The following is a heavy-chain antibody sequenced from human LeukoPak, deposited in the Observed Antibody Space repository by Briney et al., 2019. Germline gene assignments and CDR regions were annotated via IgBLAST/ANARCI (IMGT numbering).Heavy chain of an antibody. D-gene: IGHD4-23*01. CDR2: IYYSGST. Sequence: SETLSLTCTVSGGSISSYYWSWIRQPPGKGLEWIGYIYYSGSTYYNPSLKSRVTISVDTSKNQFSLKLSSVTAADTAVYYCARLRWGGNYYYYYYMDVWGKGTTVTVSS. V-gene: IGHV4-59*12. J-gene: IGHJ6*03. CDR3: ARLRWGGNYYYYYYMDV. CDR1: GGSISSYY.